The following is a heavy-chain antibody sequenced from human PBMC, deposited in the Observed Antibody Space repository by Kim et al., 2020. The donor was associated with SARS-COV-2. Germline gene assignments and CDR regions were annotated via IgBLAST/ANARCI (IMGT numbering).Heavy chain of an antibody. D-gene: IGHD3-10*01. CDR2: IFGTA. CDR3: ASYGPGN. Sequence: IFGTANYAQKCHGRVTITADESTSTAYMELSSLRSEDTAVYYCASYGPGNWGQGTLVTVSS. V-gene: IGHV1-69*01. J-gene: IGHJ4*02.